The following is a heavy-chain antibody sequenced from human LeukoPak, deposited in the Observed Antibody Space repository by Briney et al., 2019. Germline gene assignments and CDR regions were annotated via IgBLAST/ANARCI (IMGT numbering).Heavy chain of an antibody. CDR1: GGSISSYY. D-gene: IGHD5-12*01. Sequence: PSETLSLTCTVSGGSISSYYWSWIRQPAGKRLEWIGRIYTGGSTNYNPSLRSRVTMSVDTSKNQFSLKLSSVTAADTAVYYCARDFGYGRLRDYGMDVWGQGTTVTVSS. J-gene: IGHJ6*02. CDR3: ARDFGYGRLRDYGMDV. CDR2: IYTGGST. V-gene: IGHV4-4*07.